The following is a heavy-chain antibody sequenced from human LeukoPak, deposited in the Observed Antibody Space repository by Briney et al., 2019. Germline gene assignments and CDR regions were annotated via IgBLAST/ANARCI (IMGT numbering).Heavy chain of an antibody. D-gene: IGHD5-12*01. CDR1: GGSFSGYY. V-gene: IGHV4-34*01. J-gene: IGHJ4*02. CDR3: ARXEWLRLRKGFDY. CDR2: INHSGST. Sequence: SETLSLTCAVYGGSFSGYYWSWIRQPPGKGLEWIGEINHSGSTNYNPSLKSRVTISVDTSKNQFSLKLSPVTAADTAVYYCARXEWLRLRKGFDYWGQGTLVTVSS.